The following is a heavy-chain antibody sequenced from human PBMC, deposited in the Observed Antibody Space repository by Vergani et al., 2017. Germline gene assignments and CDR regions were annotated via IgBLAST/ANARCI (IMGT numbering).Heavy chain of an antibody. CDR1: GYTFTSYA. CDR3: ARDWNSGYDSGYYGMDV. D-gene: IGHD5-12*01. V-gene: IGHV1-3*01. J-gene: IGHJ6*02. Sequence: QLVQSGPEVKKPGTSVKVSCKASGYTFTSYAMHWVRQAPGQRLEWMGWINAGNGNTKYSQKFQGRVTITRDTSASTAYMELSSLRSEDTAVYYCARDWNSGYDSGYYGMDVWGQGTTVTVSS. CDR2: INAGNGNT.